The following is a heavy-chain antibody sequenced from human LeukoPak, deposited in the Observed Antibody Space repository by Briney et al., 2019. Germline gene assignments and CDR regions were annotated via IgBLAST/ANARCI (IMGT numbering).Heavy chain of an antibody. J-gene: IGHJ6*02. Sequence: QPGGSLRLSCAASGFTFSSYGMHWFRQAPGKGLEWVAVIWYDGSNKYYADSVKGRFTISRDNSKNTLYLQMNSLRAEDTAVYYCARDYYGSGSYCGMDVWGQGTTVTVSS. D-gene: IGHD3-10*01. CDR1: GFTFSSYG. CDR3: ARDYYGSGSYCGMDV. CDR2: IWYDGSNK. V-gene: IGHV3-33*01.